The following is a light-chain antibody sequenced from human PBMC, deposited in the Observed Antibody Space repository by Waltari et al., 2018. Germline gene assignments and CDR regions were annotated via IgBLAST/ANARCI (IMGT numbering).Light chain of an antibody. Sequence: QSALTQPASVSGSPGQSITISCTRHSADVGGYDLVSWYQQHTGKAPKLMIYDATNRPSGVSDRFSASTSGNTASLTISDLRPEDEAEYYCSSFTSSSTGIFGSGTTVTVL. CDR3: SSFTSSSTGI. CDR1: SADVGGYDL. J-gene: IGLJ1*01. V-gene: IGLV2-14*03. CDR2: DAT.